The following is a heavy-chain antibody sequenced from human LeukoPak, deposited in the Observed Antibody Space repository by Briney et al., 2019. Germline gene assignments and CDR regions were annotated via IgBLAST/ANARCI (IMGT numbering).Heavy chain of an antibody. Sequence: PGGSLRLSCAASGFTFSNYWMSWVRQPPGKGLEWVANVRQDGSETYYVDSVKGRFTISRDNTKNSLYLQMNSLRAEDTAVYYCARPPYSSGWYLMFWGQGTLVTVSS. CDR3: ARPPYSSGWYLMF. CDR2: VRQDGSET. CDR1: GFTFSNYW. J-gene: IGHJ4*02. D-gene: IGHD6-19*01. V-gene: IGHV3-7*01.